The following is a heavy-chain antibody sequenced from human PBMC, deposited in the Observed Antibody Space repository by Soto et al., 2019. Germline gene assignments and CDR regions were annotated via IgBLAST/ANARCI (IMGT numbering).Heavy chain of an antibody. CDR1: GFSLSNARMG. V-gene: IGHV2-26*01. CDR2: IFSNDEK. D-gene: IGHD1-1*01. CDR3: ARIEQRLAWFDH. Sequence: QVTLKESGPVLVKPTETLTLTCTVSGFSLSNARMGVSWIRQPPGKALEWLAHIFSNDEKSYSTSLKSRLTIXKXXAESQVDLTMTNMDPVVTATYYCARIEQRLAWFDHWGQGTLVTVS. J-gene: IGHJ5*02.